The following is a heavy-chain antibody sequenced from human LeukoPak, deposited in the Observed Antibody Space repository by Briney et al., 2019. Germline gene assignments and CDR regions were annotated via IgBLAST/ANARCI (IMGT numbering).Heavy chain of an antibody. J-gene: IGHJ4*02. CDR1: GFTFSSYA. CDR2: IKQDGSEK. D-gene: IGHD2-15*01. Sequence: GGSLRLSCAASGFTFSSYAMNWVRQAPGKGLEWVANIKQDGSEKYYVDSVKGRFTISRDNAKNSLYLQMNSLRAEDTAVYYCAREESVAATFFDYWGQGTLVTVSS. V-gene: IGHV3-7*04. CDR3: AREESVAATFFDY.